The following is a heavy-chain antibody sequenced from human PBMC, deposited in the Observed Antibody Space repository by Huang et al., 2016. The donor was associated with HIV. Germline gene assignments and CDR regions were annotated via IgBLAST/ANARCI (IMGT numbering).Heavy chain of an antibody. Sequence: QVQLVESGGGVVQPGRSLRLSCAVSGLPFRDHTMHWVRQAPGKGLEWVAVISFDGRNKFYADFVRGRFTISRDNSKNILYLQLNSLTPADTSIYYCARDTTTVAGLDFWGQGALVTVSS. D-gene: IGHD6-19*01. CDR2: ISFDGRNK. CDR3: ARDTTTVAGLDF. J-gene: IGHJ4*02. CDR1: GLPFRDHT. V-gene: IGHV3-30*14.